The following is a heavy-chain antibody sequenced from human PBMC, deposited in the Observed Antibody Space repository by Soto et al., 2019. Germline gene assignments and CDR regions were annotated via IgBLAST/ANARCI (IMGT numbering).Heavy chain of an antibody. V-gene: IGHV3-48*03. CDR3: VRSWGVYCSSTRCYSPWLDP. Sequence: LRLSCVASGFTFSSHEMNWVRQAPGKGLEWVSYISSSGSPIDYADSVRGRFTISRDNAKNSVILQMNSLRVEDTAVYYCVRSWGVYCSSTRCYSPWLDPWGQGTLVTVSS. D-gene: IGHD2-2*02. CDR1: GFTFSSHE. CDR2: ISSSGSPI. J-gene: IGHJ5*02.